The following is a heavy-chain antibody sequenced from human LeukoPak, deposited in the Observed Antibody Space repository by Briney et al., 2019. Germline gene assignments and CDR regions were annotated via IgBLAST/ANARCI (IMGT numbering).Heavy chain of an antibody. J-gene: IGHJ4*02. CDR1: GGSISSYY. CDR2: IYYTGTT. D-gene: IGHD6-25*01. V-gene: IGHV4-59*08. Sequence: SETLSLTCTVSGGSISSYYWSWIRQSPGKGLEWIGYIYYTGTTNYNPSLKSRVTISVDTSKNQFSLKVNSVTAADTAVYYCARCSSGGWRYFDFWGQGTLVTVSS. CDR3: ARCSSGGWRYFDF.